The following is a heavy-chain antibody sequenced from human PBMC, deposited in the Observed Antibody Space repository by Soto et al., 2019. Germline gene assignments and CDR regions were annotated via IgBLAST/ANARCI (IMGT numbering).Heavy chain of an antibody. CDR1: VGSISSSSYY. CDR2: IYYSWST. J-gene: IGHJ3*02. CDR3: ARPLTGSSSCAFDYSYI. Sequence: SETLSLTCTVSVGSISSSSYYLGWIRQPPGKGLEWIGSIYYSWSTYYNPSLKSRVTISLDTSKNQFSLKLSSVTAADTAVYDCARPLTGSSSCAFDYSYIWGQGTMGTV. D-gene: IGHD6-6*01. V-gene: IGHV4-39*01.